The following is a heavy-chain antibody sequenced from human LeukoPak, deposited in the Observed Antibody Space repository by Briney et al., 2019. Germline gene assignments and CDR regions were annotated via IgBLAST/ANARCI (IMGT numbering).Heavy chain of an antibody. CDR2: IYYSGST. J-gene: IGHJ4*02. D-gene: IGHD2-2*01. CDR3: ARAAATLPSYYYDY. Sequence: SETLSLTCTVSGGSISSGTYYWSWIRQHPGKGLEWIGYIYYSGSTFYNPSLKSRVSIAVDTSQNQFSLKVTSVSAADTAVYFCARAAATLPSYYYDYWGQGIQVTVSS. V-gene: IGHV4-31*03. CDR1: GGSISSGTYY.